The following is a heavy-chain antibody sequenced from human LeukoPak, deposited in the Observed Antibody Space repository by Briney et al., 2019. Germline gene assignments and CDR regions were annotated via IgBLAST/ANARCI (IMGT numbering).Heavy chain of an antibody. V-gene: IGHV3-23*01. D-gene: IGHD4-11*01. CDR3: ARQSV. J-gene: IGHJ4*02. Sequence: GGSLRLSCAASGFTISAYGMGWVRQAPGKGLEWVAAISRSGRDTYYADSVKGRFTISRDNSKNMLYLQMNNLRADDAAVYSCARQSVWGQGPLVPVSS. CDR2: ISRSGRDT. CDR1: GFTISAYG.